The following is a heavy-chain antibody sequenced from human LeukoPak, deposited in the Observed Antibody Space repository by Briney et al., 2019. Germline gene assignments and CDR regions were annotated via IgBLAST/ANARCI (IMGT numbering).Heavy chain of an antibody. Sequence: GGSLRLSCAASGFIFSDSTVHCVRQASGKWLEWVGRIRSKANTYATTYTASLKGRFIISRDDSKNTAYLQLNSLRTEDTAVYYCTIYDDIRAHDYWGRGTLVTVSS. CDR2: IRSKANTYAT. V-gene: IGHV3-73*01. D-gene: IGHD3-22*01. J-gene: IGHJ4*02. CDR1: GFIFSDST. CDR3: TIYDDIRAHDY.